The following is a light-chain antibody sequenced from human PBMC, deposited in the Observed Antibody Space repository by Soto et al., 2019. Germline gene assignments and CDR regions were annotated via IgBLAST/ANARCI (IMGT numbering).Light chain of an antibody. CDR1: GSNIGAGYD. Sequence: QSVLTQPPSVSGAPGQRVTISCTGSGSNIGAGYDVQWYRQFPGTAPKLIIYANSDRPSGVPDRFSGSKSGTSASLAITGPHAEDEADYYCQAYDSSLIVSKVFGTGTKVTVL. V-gene: IGLV1-40*01. CDR3: QAYDSSLIVSKV. CDR2: ANS. J-gene: IGLJ1*01.